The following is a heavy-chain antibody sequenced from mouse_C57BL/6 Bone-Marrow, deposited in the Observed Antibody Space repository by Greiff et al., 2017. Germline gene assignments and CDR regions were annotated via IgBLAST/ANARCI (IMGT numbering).Heavy chain of an antibody. CDR3: ERHEGRSIYYAYDACFAY. Sequence: VQLQESGAELVKPGASVKLSCKASGYTFTEYTIHWVKQRSGQGLEWIGWFYPGSGSIKYNEKFKDKATLTAAKSSITVYLELSRLTSEVTAVYSWERHEGRSIYYAYDACFAYWGQGTPVTVSA. D-gene: IGHD2-2*01. V-gene: IGHV1-62-2*01. J-gene: IGHJ3*01. CDR1: GYTFTEYT. CDR2: FYPGSGSI.